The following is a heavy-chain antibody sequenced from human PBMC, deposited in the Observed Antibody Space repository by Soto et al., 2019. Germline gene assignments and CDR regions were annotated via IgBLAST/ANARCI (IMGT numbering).Heavy chain of an antibody. CDR2: INDSGNI. D-gene: IGHD3-10*01. J-gene: IGHJ6*03. Sequence: ETLSLTCAVYGGSFSGYQWTWIRQTPGKGLEWIGEINDSGNINYNPSLKSRATILVDTAKKQISLKLSSVTAADTAVYYCARGLILWFGELSRRGGYYYYMGVWGKGTSVTVSS. CDR1: GGSFSGYQ. V-gene: IGHV4-34*01. CDR3: ARGLILWFGELSRRGGYYYYMGV.